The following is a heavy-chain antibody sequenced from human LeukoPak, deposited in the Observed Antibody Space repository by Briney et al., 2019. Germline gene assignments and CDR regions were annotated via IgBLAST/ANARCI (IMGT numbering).Heavy chain of an antibody. CDR1: GYTFSDYY. J-gene: IGHJ6*03. CDR2: INPNSGGT. V-gene: IGHV1-2*02. Sequence: ASVKVSCKASGYTFSDYYMHWVRQAPGQGLEWMGWINPNSGGTNYGQKFQGRVTMTRDTSINTGYMELSRLRSDDTAVYYCARVPRGSGSYAYYYYYMDVWGKGTTVTISS. CDR3: ARVPRGSGSYAYYYYYMDV. D-gene: IGHD3-10*01.